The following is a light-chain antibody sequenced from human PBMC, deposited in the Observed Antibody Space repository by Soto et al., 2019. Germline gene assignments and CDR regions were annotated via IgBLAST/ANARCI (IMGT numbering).Light chain of an antibody. J-gene: IGKJ1*01. Sequence: EIVMTQSPATLSVSPGERATLSCRASQSVSSTLAWYQQKPGQAPRLLISGASTRATGFPARFSGSGSGTEFTLTISSLQSEDFAVYYCQQYNNWPWTFGQGTKVEI. CDR3: QQYNNWPWT. CDR2: GAS. CDR1: QSVSST. V-gene: IGKV3-15*01.